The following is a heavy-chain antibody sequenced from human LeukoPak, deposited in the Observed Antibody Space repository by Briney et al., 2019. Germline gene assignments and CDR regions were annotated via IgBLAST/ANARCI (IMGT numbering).Heavy chain of an antibody. CDR2: ISAYNGNT. Sequence: ASVKVSCKASGYTFTYYGINWVRQAPGQGLEWMGWISAYNGNTNYAQKLQGRVTMTTDTSTTTAYMELRSLRSDDTAVYYCAREPRSTYYYDSSGPHSFYYMDVWGKGTTVTVSS. D-gene: IGHD3-22*01. CDR3: AREPRSTYYYDSSGPHSFYYMDV. CDR1: GYTFTYYG. V-gene: IGHV1-18*01. J-gene: IGHJ6*03.